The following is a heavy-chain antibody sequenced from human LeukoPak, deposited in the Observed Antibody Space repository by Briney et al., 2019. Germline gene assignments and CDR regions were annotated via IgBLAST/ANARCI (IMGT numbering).Heavy chain of an antibody. CDR1: GFTFSSYG. CDR2: IRYDGSNK. V-gene: IGHV3-30*02. J-gene: IGHJ4*02. Sequence: GGSLRLSCAASGFTFSSYGMHWVRQAPGKGLEWVAFIRYDGSNKYYADPVKGRFTISRDNSKNTLYLQMNSLRAEDTAVYYYAKELRYFDWNFDYWGQGTLVTVSS. CDR3: AKELRYFDWNFDY. D-gene: IGHD3-9*01.